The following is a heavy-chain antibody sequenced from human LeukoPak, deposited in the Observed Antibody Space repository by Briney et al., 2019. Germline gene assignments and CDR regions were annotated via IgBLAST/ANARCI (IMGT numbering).Heavy chain of an antibody. D-gene: IGHD6-19*01. CDR3: TRQWHTPSDY. Sequence: GGSLRLSCAASGFIFNNYWMHWVRQTPGEGPLWLSRINGDGSSTSYANSVQGRFIISRDNAKNTLYLQMNSLRAEDTAVYYCTRQWHTPSDYWGQGTLVTVSS. CDR2: INGDGSST. J-gene: IGHJ4*02. V-gene: IGHV3-74*01. CDR1: GFIFNNYW.